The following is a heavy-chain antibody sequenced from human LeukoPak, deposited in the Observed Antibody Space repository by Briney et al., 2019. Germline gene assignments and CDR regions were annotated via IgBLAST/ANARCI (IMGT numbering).Heavy chain of an antibody. Sequence: SGGSLRLSCAASGFTFSSYAMSWVRQAPGKGLEWVSAISGSGGSTYYADSVRGRFTVSRDNSRNTVSLQMSSLRVEDTGIYYCAIAGIGADGAGFLCEYWGQGTLVTVSS. V-gene: IGHV3-23*01. CDR2: ISGSGGST. CDR3: AIAGIGADGAGFLCEY. D-gene: IGHD1-1*01. J-gene: IGHJ4*02. CDR1: GFTFSSYA.